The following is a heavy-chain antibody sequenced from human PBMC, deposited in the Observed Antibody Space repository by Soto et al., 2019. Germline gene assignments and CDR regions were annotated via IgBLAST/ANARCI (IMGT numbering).Heavy chain of an antibody. Sequence: GGSLRLSCAASGFTFSSYGMHWVRQAPGKGLEWVAVIWYDGGNKYYADSVKGRFTISRDNSKNTLYLQMNSLRAEDTAVYYCAREWVAIFGVADYYGMDVWGQGTTVTVSS. CDR1: GFTFSSYG. V-gene: IGHV3-33*01. CDR2: IWYDGGNK. J-gene: IGHJ6*02. D-gene: IGHD3-3*01. CDR3: AREWVAIFGVADYYGMDV.